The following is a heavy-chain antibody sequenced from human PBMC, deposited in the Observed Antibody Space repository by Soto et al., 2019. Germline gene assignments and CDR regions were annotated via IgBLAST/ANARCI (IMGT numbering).Heavy chain of an antibody. CDR1: GFTVNGNY. J-gene: IGHJ4*02. D-gene: IGHD1-26*01. CDR3: ERARTTFPGTYYHY. V-gene: IGHV3-53*01. CDR2: IYSGGNT. Sequence: GGSLRLSCAASGFTVNGNYMSWVRQAPGKGLEWVSVIYSGGNTYYADSVKGRFSISRDNSKNTLYLQMNSLRAEDTAVYYCERARTTFPGTYYHYWGQGTLVTVSS.